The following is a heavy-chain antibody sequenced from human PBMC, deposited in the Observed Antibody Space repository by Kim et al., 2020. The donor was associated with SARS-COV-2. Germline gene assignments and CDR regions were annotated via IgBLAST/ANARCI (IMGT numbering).Heavy chain of an antibody. CDR1: GFFFGDYA. Sequence: GGSLRLSCVASGFFFGDYAMHWVRLAPGKGLEWVSGINWNGHDIEYAQSVKGRFTISRDNAASSLYLQLNSLKSEDTAFYYCVRDSSSSRYFPIDGWGQGVLVTVSS. J-gene: IGHJ4*02. CDR2: INWNGHDI. D-gene: IGHD3-9*01. CDR3: VRDSSSSRYFPIDG. V-gene: IGHV3-9*01.